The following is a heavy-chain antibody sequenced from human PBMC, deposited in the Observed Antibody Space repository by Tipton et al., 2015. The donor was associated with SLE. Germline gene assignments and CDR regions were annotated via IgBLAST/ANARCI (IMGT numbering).Heavy chain of an antibody. CDR1: GDSITRSSFY. CDR3: ARDTLGGLDY. V-gene: IGHV4-39*07. Sequence: TLSLTCTVSGDSITRSSFYWGWIRQPPGKGLEWIGSIYYSGTAHYENPSLKSRVTISIDTSNNQFSLRLTSVTAADTAVYYCARDTLGGLDYWGQGTLVTVSS. D-gene: IGHD7-27*01. CDR2: IYYSGTAH. J-gene: IGHJ4*02.